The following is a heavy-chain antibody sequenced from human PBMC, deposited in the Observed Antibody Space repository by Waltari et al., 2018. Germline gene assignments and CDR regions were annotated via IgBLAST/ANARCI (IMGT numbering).Heavy chain of an antibody. Sequence: QVQLVQSGAEVKKPGSSVKVSCKASGSTFSSYAISWVRQAPGQGLEWMGGIIPIFGTANYAKKFQGRVTITADESTSTAYMELSSLRSEDTAVYYCARASSLRQQLGDYWGQGTLVTVSS. J-gene: IGHJ4*02. CDR3: ARASSLRQQLGDY. CDR1: GSTFSSYA. V-gene: IGHV1-69*12. D-gene: IGHD6-13*01. CDR2: IIPIFGTA.